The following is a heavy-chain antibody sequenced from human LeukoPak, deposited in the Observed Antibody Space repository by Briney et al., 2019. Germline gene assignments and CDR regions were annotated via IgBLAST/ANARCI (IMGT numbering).Heavy chain of an antibody. D-gene: IGHD3-16*01. Sequence: PSETLSLTCTVSGGSISSGSYYWGWIRQPPGKGLEWIGSIYYSGSTYYNPSLESRVTISVDTSKNQFSLRLSSVTAADTALYYCARDHYYDGRGRFDPWGQGTLVTVSS. CDR1: GGSISSGSYY. V-gene: IGHV4-39*07. J-gene: IGHJ5*02. CDR2: IYYSGST. CDR3: ARDHYYDGRGRFDP.